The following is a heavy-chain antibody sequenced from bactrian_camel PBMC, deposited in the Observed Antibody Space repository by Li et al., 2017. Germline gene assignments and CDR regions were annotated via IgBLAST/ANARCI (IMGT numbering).Heavy chain of an antibody. D-gene: IGHD6*01. CDR3: AGDRPYGAWYMESEYRY. V-gene: IGHV3S42*01. Sequence: DVQLVESGGGSVQPGGSLKLSCAVSGSTTGSHCIGWFRQAPGQKREAVAAISTGGSSTMYVDSVKGRFTISRESGKNTVHLQMNSLIPEDTGVYYCAGDRPYGAWYMESEYRYWGRGTQVTVS. CDR1: GSTTGSHC. J-gene: IGHJ4*01. CDR2: ISTGGSST.